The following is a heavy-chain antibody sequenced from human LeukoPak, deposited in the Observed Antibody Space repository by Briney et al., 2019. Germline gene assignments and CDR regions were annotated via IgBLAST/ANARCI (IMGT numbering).Heavy chain of an antibody. CDR1: GFTFSSYA. V-gene: IGHV3-23*01. J-gene: IGHJ3*02. CDR2: ISGSAGST. CDR3: AKDHRYCSGGSCQPDAFDI. D-gene: IGHD2-15*01. Sequence: PGGSLRLSCTASGFTFSSYAMSWVRQAPGKGLEWVSAISGSAGSTYYADSVKGRFTIYRDNSKNTLYLQMNSRRGEDTAVYYCAKDHRYCSGGSCQPDAFDIWGQGTMVTVSS.